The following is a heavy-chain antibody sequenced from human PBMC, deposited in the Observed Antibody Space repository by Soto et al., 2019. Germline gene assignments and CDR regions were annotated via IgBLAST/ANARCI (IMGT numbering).Heavy chain of an antibody. J-gene: IGHJ5*02. D-gene: IGHD3-10*01. Sequence: ASVKVSCKASGYTFTSYDINWVRQATGQGLEWMGWMNPNSGNTGYAQKFQGRVTMTRNTSISTAYMELSSLRSEDTAVYYCAREPVGYGSGSYRFDPWGQGTLVTVSS. CDR1: GYTFTSYD. V-gene: IGHV1-8*01. CDR2: MNPNSGNT. CDR3: AREPVGYGSGSYRFDP.